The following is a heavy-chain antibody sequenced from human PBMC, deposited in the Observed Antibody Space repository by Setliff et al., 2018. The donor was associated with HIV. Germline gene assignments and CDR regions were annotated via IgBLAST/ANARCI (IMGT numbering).Heavy chain of an antibody. V-gene: IGHV3-7*03. Sequence: GGSLRLSCTASESTFSNYWMSWVRQAPEKGLEWVANIKQDGSETYYLGSVKGRFTISRDNAKNSLYLQMNSLRAEDTAVYFCARGRGESRTNYFDYWGQGTLVTVSS. CDR2: IKQDGSET. J-gene: IGHJ4*02. CDR1: ESTFSNYW. CDR3: ARGRGESRTNYFDY.